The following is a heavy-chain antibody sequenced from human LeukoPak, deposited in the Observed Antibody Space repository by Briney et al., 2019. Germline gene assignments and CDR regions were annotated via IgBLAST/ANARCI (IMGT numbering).Heavy chain of an antibody. D-gene: IGHD4-23*01. CDR2: VKSKTDGGTT. J-gene: IGHJ4*02. CDR3: TISPDDYGGKDFDY. Sequence: GGSLRLSCAASGFTFSNAWMNWVRQAPGKGLEWVGRVKSKTDGGTTDYAAPVKGRFTISRDDSKNTLYLQMNSLKTEDTAVYYCTISPDDYGGKDFDYWGQGTLVIVSS. V-gene: IGHV3-15*07. CDR1: GFTFSNAW.